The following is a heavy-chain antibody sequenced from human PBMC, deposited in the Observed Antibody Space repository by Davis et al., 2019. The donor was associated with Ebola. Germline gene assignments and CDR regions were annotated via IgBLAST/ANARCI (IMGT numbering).Heavy chain of an antibody. J-gene: IGHJ6*04. CDR3: ARDRVSGTTGMTDGGLYYYYAMDV. CDR1: GYTFTNYY. CDR2: INPSSGST. V-gene: IGHV1-46*01. D-gene: IGHD1-1*01. Sequence: ASVKVSCKASGYTFTNYYMHWVRQAPGQGLEWMGMINPSSGSTSYAQKFQGRVTMTRDTSTNTVYMELSSLRSEDTAVYYCARDRVSGTTGMTDGGLYYYYAMDVWGKGTTVTVSS.